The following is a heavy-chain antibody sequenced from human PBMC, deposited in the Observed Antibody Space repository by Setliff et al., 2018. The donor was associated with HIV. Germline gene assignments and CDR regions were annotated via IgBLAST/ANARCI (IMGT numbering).Heavy chain of an antibody. V-gene: IGHV4-59*08. Sequence: PSETLSLTCTVSGGSISSYYWSWIRQPPGKGLEWIGYIYYSGSTNYNPSLKSRVTISVDTSKNQFSLKLSSVTAADTAVYYCARHSARSKLFDIWGQGTMVTVSS. CDR3: ARHSARSKLFDI. J-gene: IGHJ3*02. CDR1: GGSISSYY. CDR2: IYYSGST.